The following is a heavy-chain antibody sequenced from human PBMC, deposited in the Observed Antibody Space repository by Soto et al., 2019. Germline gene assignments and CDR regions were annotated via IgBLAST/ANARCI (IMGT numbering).Heavy chain of an antibody. CDR1: GVSISSYY. Sequence: SETLSLTCTVSGVSISSYYWSWIRQPPGKGLEWIGNIYYSGSTNYNPSLKSRVTISVDTSKSQFSLMLSSVTAADTAVYYCARTPIVATIDYFYYYMDVWGKGTTVTVSS. V-gene: IGHV4-59*08. CDR2: IYYSGST. J-gene: IGHJ6*03. D-gene: IGHD5-12*01. CDR3: ARTPIVATIDYFYYYMDV.